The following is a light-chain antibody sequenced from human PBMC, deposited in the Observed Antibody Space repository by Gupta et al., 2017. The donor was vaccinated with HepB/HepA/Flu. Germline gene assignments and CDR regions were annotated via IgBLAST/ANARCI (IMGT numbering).Light chain of an antibody. J-gene: IGKJ3*01. CDR1: QSVGSY. CDR2: DAS. CDR3: QQRSGFT. Sequence: TQSPATLTLSPGERATLSCRTSQSVGSYLAWYKQKPGQAPRLLIYDASTRATGVPARFSGSGSGTDFTLTISNLETEDVGVYYCQQRSGFTFGPGTKVEIK. V-gene: IGKV3-11*01.